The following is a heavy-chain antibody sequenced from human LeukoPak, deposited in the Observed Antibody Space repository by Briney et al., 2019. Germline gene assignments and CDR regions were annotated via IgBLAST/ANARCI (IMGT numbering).Heavy chain of an antibody. CDR2: IFSRGGA. V-gene: IGHV4-4*07. Sequence: SETLSLTCAVSGGSITGFFWTWLRQPAGEGLQYIGRIFSRGGANYNPSLQSRVAMSVDTSQNLFSLKLTSVTAADTAVYFCARVATPDVSSPLDVWGQGILVTVSS. CDR1: GGSITGFF. CDR3: ARVATPDVSSPLDV. J-gene: IGHJ4*02. D-gene: IGHD6-19*01.